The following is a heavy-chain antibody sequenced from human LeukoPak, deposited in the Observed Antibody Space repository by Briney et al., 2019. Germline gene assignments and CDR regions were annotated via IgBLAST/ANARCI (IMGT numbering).Heavy chain of an antibody. V-gene: IGHV4-59*01. J-gene: IGHJ3*02. CDR3: ARGGGYEKSPGAFDI. Sequence: SETLPLTCTVSGGSISSYYWSWIRQPPGKGLEWIGYIYYSGSTNYNPSLKSRVTISVDTSKNQFSLKLSSVTAADTAVYYCARGGGYEKSPGAFDIWGQGTMVTVSS. CDR1: GGSISSYY. CDR2: IYYSGST. D-gene: IGHD5-12*01.